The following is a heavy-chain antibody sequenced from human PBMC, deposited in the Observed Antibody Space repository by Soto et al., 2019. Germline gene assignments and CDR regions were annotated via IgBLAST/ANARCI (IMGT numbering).Heavy chain of an antibody. J-gene: IGHJ4*02. CDR3: AREQREMATIYFDY. CDR1: GGSMTHHY. CDR2: IYSSGST. V-gene: IGHV4-59*11. Sequence: SETLSLTCTVSGGSMTHHYWSWIRQPPGKGLEWVGYIYSSGSTNYNPSLKSRVTISVDTSKNQFSLKLSSVTAADTAVYYCAREQREMATIYFDYWGQGTLVTVSS. D-gene: IGHD5-12*01.